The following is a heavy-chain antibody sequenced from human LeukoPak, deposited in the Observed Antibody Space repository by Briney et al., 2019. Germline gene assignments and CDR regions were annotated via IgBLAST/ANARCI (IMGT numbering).Heavy chain of an antibody. D-gene: IGHD3-16*02. J-gene: IGHJ4*02. V-gene: IGHV4-4*07. Sequence: SETLSLTCTVSGGSISSYYWSWIRQPAGKGLEWIGRIFTSGTTNYNPSLKSRVSMSVDTPKNQFSLKLSSVIAADTAVYYCARGLSSTVEFWGQGTLVTVSS. CDR2: IFTSGTT. CDR3: ARGLSSTVEF. CDR1: GGSISSYY.